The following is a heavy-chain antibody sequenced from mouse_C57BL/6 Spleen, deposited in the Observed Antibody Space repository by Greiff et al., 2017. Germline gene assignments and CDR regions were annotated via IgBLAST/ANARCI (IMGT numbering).Heavy chain of an antibody. CDR1: GYAFSSSW. J-gene: IGHJ2*01. V-gene: IGHV1-82*01. D-gene: IGHD3-2*02. CDR2: IYPGDGDT. CDR3: ARRPAQSHDFDY. Sequence: QVQLQQSGPELVKPGASVKISCKASGYAFSSSWMYWVKQRPGKGLEWIGRIYPGDGDTNYNGKFKGKATLTADKSSRTAYMQLSSLTSEDSAVYFCARRPAQSHDFDYWGQGTTLTVSS.